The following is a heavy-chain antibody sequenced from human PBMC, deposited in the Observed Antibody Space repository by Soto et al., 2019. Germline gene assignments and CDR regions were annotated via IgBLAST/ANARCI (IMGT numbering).Heavy chain of an antibody. D-gene: IGHD5-18*01. J-gene: IGHJ4*02. CDR3: ARDISGYSYGYGY. CDR1: GFTVSSNY. CDR2: IYSGGST. Sequence: EVQLVESGGGLVQPGGSLRLSCAASGFTVSSNYMSWVRQAPGKGLEWVSVIYSGGSTYYADSVKGRFTISRDNSKNTLYLQMNSLRAEDTAVYYCARDISGYSYGYGYWGQGTLVPVSS. V-gene: IGHV3-66*01.